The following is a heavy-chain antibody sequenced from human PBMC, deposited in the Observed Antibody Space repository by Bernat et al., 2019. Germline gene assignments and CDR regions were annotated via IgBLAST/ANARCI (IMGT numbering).Heavy chain of an antibody. V-gene: IGHV3-7*01. CDR3: ATRPRQPES. D-gene: IGHD6-13*01. CDR2: IKQDGSEE. CDR1: GFTFSTYW. J-gene: IGHJ4*02. Sequence: EVQLVESGGGLVQPGGSLRLSCTASGFTFSTYWMTWVRQAPGKGLEWVASIKQDGSEEYYLDTVKGRFTISRDNTKNSLYLEMNSLRGEDTAVYYCATRPRQPESWGQGTLVTVSS.